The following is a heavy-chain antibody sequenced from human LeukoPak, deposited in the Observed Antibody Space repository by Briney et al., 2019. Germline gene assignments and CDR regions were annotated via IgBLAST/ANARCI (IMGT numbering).Heavy chain of an antibody. CDR2: INHSGST. V-gene: IGHV4-34*01. D-gene: IGHD2-2*01. CDR3: ARDYRSSTSCPFDY. J-gene: IGHJ4*02. CDR1: GGSFSGYY. Sequence: PSETLSLTCAVYGGSFSGYYWSWIRQPPGKGLEWIGEINHSGSTNYNPSLKSRVTISVDTSKNQFSLKLSSVTAADTAVYYCARDYRSSTSCPFDYWGQGTLVTVSS.